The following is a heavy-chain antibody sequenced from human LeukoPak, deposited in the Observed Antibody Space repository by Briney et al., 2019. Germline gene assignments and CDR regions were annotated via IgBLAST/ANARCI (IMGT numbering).Heavy chain of an antibody. CDR2: INANSGGT. Sequence: ASVKVSSKASGYTFTGYYMHWVRQAPGQGLEWMGWINANSGGTNYTQNFQGMVTMTRDTSISTAYMELSRLRSDDTAVYYCASGGIVVVPAAKVDTAIRVGGLRDYWGQGTLVTVSS. CDR3: ASGGIVVVPAAKVDTAIRVGGLRDY. D-gene: IGHD2-2*01. CDR1: GYTFTGYY. V-gene: IGHV1-2*02. J-gene: IGHJ4*02.